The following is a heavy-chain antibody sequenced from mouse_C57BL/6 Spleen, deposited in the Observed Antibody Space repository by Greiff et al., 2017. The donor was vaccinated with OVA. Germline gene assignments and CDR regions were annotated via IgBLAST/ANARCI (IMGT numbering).Heavy chain of an antibody. V-gene: IGHV1-82*01. D-gene: IGHD1-1*01. J-gene: IGHJ2*01. CDR1: GYAFSSSW. CDR2: IYPGDGDT. Sequence: LQESGPELVKPGASVKISCKASGYAFSSSWMNWVKQRPGKGLEWIGRIYPGDGDTNYNGKFKGKATLTADKSSSTAYMQLSSLTSEDSAVYFCALHYYGSSSYYFDYWGQGTTLTVSS. CDR3: ALHYYGSSSYYFDY.